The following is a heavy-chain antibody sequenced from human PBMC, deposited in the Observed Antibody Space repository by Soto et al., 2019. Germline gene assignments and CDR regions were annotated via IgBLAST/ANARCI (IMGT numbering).Heavy chain of an antibody. CDR1: GFTFSSYA. Sequence: EVQLLESGGGLVQPGGSLRLSCAASGFTFSSYAMSWVRQAPGKGLEWVSAISGSRGSTYYADSVKGRFTISRDNSNNSLYLKMNSLRAEDTAVYYCVESSWTIWGQGTMVTVSS. CDR3: VESSWTI. D-gene: IGHD3-10*01. V-gene: IGHV3-23*01. CDR2: ISGSRGST. J-gene: IGHJ3*02.